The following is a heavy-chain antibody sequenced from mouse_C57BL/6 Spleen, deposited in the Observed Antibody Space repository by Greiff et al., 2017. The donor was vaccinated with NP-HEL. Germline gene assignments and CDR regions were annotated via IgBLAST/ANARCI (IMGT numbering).Heavy chain of an antibody. J-gene: IGHJ4*01. CDR3: ARYYYGSSSLYAMDY. CDR1: GYTFTSYW. CDR2: IDPSDSYT. V-gene: IGHV1-69*01. Sequence: VQLQQPGAELVMPGASVKLSCKASGYTFTSYWMHWVKQRPGQGLEWIGEIDPSDSYTNYNQKFKGKSTLTVDKSSSTAYMQLSSLTSEDSAVYDCARYYYGSSSLYAMDYWGQGTSVTVSS. D-gene: IGHD1-1*01.